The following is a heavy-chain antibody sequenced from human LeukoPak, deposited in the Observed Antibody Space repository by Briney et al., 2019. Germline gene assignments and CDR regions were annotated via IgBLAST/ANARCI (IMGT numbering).Heavy chain of an antibody. J-gene: IGHJ5*02. D-gene: IGHD5-12*01. CDR3: ARVQPWIAMGGFDP. CDR2: IKQDGSEK. CDR1: ALTFGIYW. Sequence: GPSLRLSCAPSALTFGIYWTSWVRHPPGEGLEWVANIKQDGSEKYYVDSVTGRFTISRDNAKNSLYLQMNSLRAEATAVYYCARVQPWIAMGGFDPWGQGTLVTVSS. V-gene: IGHV3-7*01.